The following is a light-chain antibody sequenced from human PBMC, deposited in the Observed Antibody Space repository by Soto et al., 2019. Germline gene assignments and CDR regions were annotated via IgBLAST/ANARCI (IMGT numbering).Light chain of an antibody. Sequence: EIVMTQSPATLSVSPGERATVSCRASQSVRSNLAWYQQKPGLAPRLLIYGASTRATGIPARFSGSGSGTEFTLTISSLQSEDFAVYYCQQYNTWPPITFGQGTRLEIK. CDR1: QSVRSN. J-gene: IGKJ5*01. CDR2: GAS. V-gene: IGKV3-15*01. CDR3: QQYNTWPPIT.